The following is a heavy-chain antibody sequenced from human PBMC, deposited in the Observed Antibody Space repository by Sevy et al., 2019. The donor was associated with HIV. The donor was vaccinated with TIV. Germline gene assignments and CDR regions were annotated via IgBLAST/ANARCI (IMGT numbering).Heavy chain of an antibody. J-gene: IGHJ4*02. CDR2: ISYDGSNK. Sequence: GGSLRLSCAASGFTFSSYAMHWVRQAPGKGLEWVAVISYDGSNKYYADSVKGRFTISRDISKNTLYLQMNSLRAEDTAGYYCARDGYYYDSSGYYFRYYFDYWGQGTLVTVSS. CDR1: GFTFSSYA. V-gene: IGHV3-30-3*01. D-gene: IGHD3-22*01. CDR3: ARDGYYYDSSGYYFRYYFDY.